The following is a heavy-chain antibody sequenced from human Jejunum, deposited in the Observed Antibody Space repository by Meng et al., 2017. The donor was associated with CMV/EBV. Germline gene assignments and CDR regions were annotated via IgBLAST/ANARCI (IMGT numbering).Heavy chain of an antibody. D-gene: IGHD2-2*02. J-gene: IGHJ5*02. CDR1: FTFKSYA. CDR3: VKCGSGTSSYTGSFDP. Sequence: FTFKSYAMSWVRQAPGKGLEWVSGLSGTGGNTFYADSVKGRFTISRDNSKNTVYLQMNSLSAEDTALYYCVKCGSGTSSYTGSFDPWGQGTLVTVSS. V-gene: IGHV3-23*01. CDR2: LSGTGGNT.